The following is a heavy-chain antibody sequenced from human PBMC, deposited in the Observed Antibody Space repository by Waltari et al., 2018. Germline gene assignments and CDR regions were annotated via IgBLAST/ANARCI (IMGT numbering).Heavy chain of an antibody. CDR3: TRDRQLWRGAGGIDFDC. CDR1: GFTFNPYG. J-gene: IGHJ4*02. D-gene: IGHD5-18*01. CDR2: ISYDGTYK. V-gene: IGHV3-30*05. Sequence: QVQLVESGGGVVQPGRSLRLSCAASGFTFNPYGMHWVRQAPGKGLEWVALISYDGTYKHYLDSVKGRFAISRDSSKNTLYLELSSLRPEDTAVYFCTRDRQLWRGAGGIDFDCWGQGTLVTVSS.